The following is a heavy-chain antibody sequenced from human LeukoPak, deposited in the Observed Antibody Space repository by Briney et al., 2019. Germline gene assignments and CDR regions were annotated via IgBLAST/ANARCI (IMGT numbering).Heavy chain of an antibody. CDR3: AKEGGYSSSSVDY. J-gene: IGHJ4*02. CDR2: ITNGAGST. V-gene: IGHV3-23*01. Sequence: GSLRLSCAASGFTFSTFAMSWVRQAPGKGLEWVSGITNGAGSTYYADSVKGRFSISRDNSKNTLYLQMNSLRAEDTAVYYCAKEGGYSSSSVDYWGQGTLVTVSS. D-gene: IGHD6-6*01. CDR1: GFTFSTFA.